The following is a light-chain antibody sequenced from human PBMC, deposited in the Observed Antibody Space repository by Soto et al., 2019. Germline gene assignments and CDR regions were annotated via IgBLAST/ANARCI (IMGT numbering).Light chain of an antibody. CDR3: ASWDDRLGAVI. CDR2: SNN. Sequence: QSVLTQPPSASGTPGQWVLISCSGSSSNIGGTNYAYWYQQLPGAAPKLLMHSNNLRPSGVPERISGSKSGTSASLAISGLRSEDEAVYYCASWDDRLGAVIFGGGTKVTVL. CDR1: SSNIGGTNY. J-gene: IGLJ2*01. V-gene: IGLV1-47*02.